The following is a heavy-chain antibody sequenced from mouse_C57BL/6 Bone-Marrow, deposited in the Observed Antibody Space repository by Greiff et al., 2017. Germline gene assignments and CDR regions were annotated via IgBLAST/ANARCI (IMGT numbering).Heavy chain of an antibody. V-gene: IGHV14-4*01. CDR1: GFNIKDDY. D-gene: IGHD2-1*01. J-gene: IGHJ2*01. CDR2: IEPENGDT. CDR3: TTSIYYCNPYYFDY. Sequence: EVKLVESGAELVRPGASVKLSCTASGFNIKDDYMHWVKQRPEQGLEWIGWIEPENGDTEYASKFQGKATITADTTSNTPYLQLSSLTSEDTAVYYCTTSIYYCNPYYFDYWGQGTTLTVSS.